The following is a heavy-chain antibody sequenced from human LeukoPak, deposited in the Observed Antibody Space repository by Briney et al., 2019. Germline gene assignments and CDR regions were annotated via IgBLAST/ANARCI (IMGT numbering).Heavy chain of an antibody. CDR3: ARGPASGSDFAWFDP. D-gene: IGHD3-10*01. Sequence: SETLPLTCAVYGGSLSNYYWSWIRQPPGKGLEWIGEINHSGSTKFNPSLKSRVTILVDMSRSQFSLQLNSVTAADTAVYYCARGPASGSDFAWFDPWGQGTLVTVSS. J-gene: IGHJ5*02. V-gene: IGHV4-34*01. CDR2: INHSGST. CDR1: GGSLSNYY.